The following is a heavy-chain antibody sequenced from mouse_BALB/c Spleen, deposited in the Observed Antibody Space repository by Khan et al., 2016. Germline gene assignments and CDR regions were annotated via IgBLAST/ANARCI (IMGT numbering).Heavy chain of an antibody. V-gene: IGHV3-8*02. CDR2: ISYSGST. J-gene: IGHJ4*01. CDR1: GDSITSGY. CDR3: ARYTIGAHYYAMDY. D-gene: IGHD2-12*01. Sequence: EGQLQESGPSLVKPSQTLSLTCSVTGDSITSGYWNWIRKFPGNKLEYMGYISYSGSTYYNPSLKSRISITRDTSKNQYYLQLNSVTTEDTATYYYARYTIGAHYYAMDYWGQGTSVTVSS.